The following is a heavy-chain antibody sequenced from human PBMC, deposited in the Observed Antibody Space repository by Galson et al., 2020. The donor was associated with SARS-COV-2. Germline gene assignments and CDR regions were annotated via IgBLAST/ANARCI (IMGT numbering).Heavy chain of an antibody. D-gene: IGHD1-26*01. Sequence: GESLKISCAVSGVTFSNYDMSWVRQAPGRGLEWVSAISVSGGSGGSTYYADSVKGRFTISRDNSKNTLFLRMNSLRAEDTAVYYCAKETSMVVGATTIYFDAWGQGTLVTVSS. CDR2: ISVSGGSGGST. CDR1: GVTFSNYD. J-gene: IGHJ4*02. V-gene: IGHV3-23*01. CDR3: AKETSMVVGATTIYFDA.